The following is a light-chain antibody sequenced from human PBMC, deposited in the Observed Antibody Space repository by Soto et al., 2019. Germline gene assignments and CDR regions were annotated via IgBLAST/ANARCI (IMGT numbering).Light chain of an antibody. CDR2: GAS. CDR3: QQYGSSPLT. CDR1: QSVSSSF. J-gene: IGKJ4*01. Sequence: EIVLTQSPGTLSLSPGERATLSCRASQSVSSSFLAWYQQKPVQAPRLLIYGASSRATGIPDRFSGSGSGTDFTLTISRLEPEEVEVYYCQQYGSSPLTFGGGTKVEIK. V-gene: IGKV3-20*01.